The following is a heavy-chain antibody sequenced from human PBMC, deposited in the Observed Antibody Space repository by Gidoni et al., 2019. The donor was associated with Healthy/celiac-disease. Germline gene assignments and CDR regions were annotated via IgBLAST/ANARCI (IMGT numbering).Heavy chain of an antibody. Sequence: QVTLKESGPVLVKPTETLTLTCTVPGFALSNARMGVNWIRHPPGTALEWLAHIFSNDEKSYSTSLKSRLTIAKDTSKSQVVLTMTNMDPVDTATYYCARIKSGGTGYAFDIWGQGTMVTVSS. CDR2: IFSNDEK. CDR1: GFALSNARMG. V-gene: IGHV2-26*01. D-gene: IGHD2-15*01. J-gene: IGHJ3*02. CDR3: ARIKSGGTGYAFDI.